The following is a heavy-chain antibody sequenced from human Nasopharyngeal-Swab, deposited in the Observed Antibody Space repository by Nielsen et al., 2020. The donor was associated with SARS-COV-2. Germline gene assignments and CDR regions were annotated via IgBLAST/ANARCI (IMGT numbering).Heavy chain of an antibody. J-gene: IGHJ4*02. CDR3: HLSSGYDGYINY. CDR1: GFIFSSTW. CDR2: IQSKSAGGAT. V-gene: IGHV3-15*01. D-gene: IGHD3-22*01. Sequence: GSLRLSCVTSGFIFSSTWMTWVRQAPGKGLEWVGRIQSKSAGGATDYAEPVKGRFTISRDNSKNTLYLQMNSLRAEDTAMYYCHLSSGYDGYINYWGQGTLVTVSS.